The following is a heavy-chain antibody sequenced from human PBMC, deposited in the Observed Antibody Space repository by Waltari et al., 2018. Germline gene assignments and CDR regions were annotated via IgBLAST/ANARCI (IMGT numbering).Heavy chain of an antibody. CDR1: GFSLSTSGVG. Sequence: QITLKESGPTLVKPTQTLTLTCTFSGFSLSTSGVGVGWIRQPPGKALEWLALIYWNDDKRYSPSLKSRLTITKDTSKNQVVLTRTNMDPVDTATYYCAHSRIAAAGSTSHFDYWGQGTLVTVSS. CDR2: IYWNDDK. V-gene: IGHV2-5*01. CDR3: AHSRIAAAGSTSHFDY. J-gene: IGHJ4*02. D-gene: IGHD6-13*01.